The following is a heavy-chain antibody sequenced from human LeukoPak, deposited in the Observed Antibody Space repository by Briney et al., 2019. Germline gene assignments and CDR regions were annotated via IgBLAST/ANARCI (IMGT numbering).Heavy chain of an antibody. V-gene: IGHV4-59*01. CDR2: IYYSGST. CDR3: ARVGSDYGDYYFDY. CDR1: GGSFSSYY. J-gene: IGHJ4*02. D-gene: IGHD4-17*01. Sequence: SETLSLTCAVYGGSFSSYYWSWIRQPPGKGLEWIGYIYYSGSTNYNPSLKSRVTISVDTSRDQFSLKLSSVTAADTAVYYCARVGSDYGDYYFDYWGQGTLVTVSS.